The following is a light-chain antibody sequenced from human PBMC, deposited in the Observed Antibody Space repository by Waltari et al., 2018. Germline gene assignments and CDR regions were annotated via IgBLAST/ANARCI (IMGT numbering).Light chain of an antibody. V-gene: IGKV1D-16*01. CDR2: KTS. CDR3: LQYNNSPLT. Sequence: DIQMTQSPSSLSASVGDTVTVTCRASQTVNSRLAWYQQKPGKAPKLLIYKTSNLQQGVPSRFSGSGSGTDFTLTISSLQPEDFATYYCLQYNNSPLTFGGGTKVEI. CDR1: QTVNSR. J-gene: IGKJ4*01.